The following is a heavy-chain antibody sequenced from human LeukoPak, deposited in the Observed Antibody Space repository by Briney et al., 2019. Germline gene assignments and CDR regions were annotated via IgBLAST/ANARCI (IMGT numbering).Heavy chain of an antibody. CDR3: ARVVSQLLYGAGDY. J-gene: IGHJ4*02. CDR1: GFTFSSYS. CDR2: ISSSSSYI. D-gene: IGHD2-2*02. Sequence: PGGSLRLSCAASGFTFSSYSMNWVRQAPGKGLEWVSSISSSSSYIYYADSVKGRFTISRDNAKDSLYLQMNSLRAEDTAVYYCARVVSQLLYGAGDYWGQGTLVTVSS. V-gene: IGHV3-21*01.